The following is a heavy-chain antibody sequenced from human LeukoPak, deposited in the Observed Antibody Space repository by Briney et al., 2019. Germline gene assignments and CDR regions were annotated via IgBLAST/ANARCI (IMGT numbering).Heavy chain of an antibody. CDR2: IWYDGSEK. V-gene: IGHV3-33*01. CDR1: GFTFRNHG. D-gene: IGHD6-13*01. Sequence: GESLRLSCAASGFTFRNHGIHWVRQAPGKGLEWVAFIWYDGSEKDYADSVKGRFTIARDNSKNTLYLQMNSLRVEDTAVYSCARDGQQLAPYGMVVWGQGTTVIVSS. CDR3: ARDGQQLAPYGMVV. J-gene: IGHJ6*02.